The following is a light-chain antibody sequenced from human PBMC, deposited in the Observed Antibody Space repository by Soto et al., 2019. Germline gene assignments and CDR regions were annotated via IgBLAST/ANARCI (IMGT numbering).Light chain of an antibody. CDR2: DAS. CDR1: QSISSW. Sequence: DIQMTQSPSTLSASVGDRVTITCRASQSISSWSAWYQQKPGKAPKLLLYDASSLESGVPSSCSGSGSGTEFTRTISSLQPDDFATYYCQQYNSYSKTFGQGTKVQIK. CDR3: QQYNSYSKT. V-gene: IGKV1-5*01. J-gene: IGKJ1*01.